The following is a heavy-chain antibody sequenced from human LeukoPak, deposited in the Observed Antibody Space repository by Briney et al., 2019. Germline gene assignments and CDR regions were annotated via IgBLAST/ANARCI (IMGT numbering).Heavy chain of an antibody. CDR3: ARGGSPDSDWLLLHY. CDR2: IYYSGST. J-gene: IGHJ4*02. CDR1: GGSISSGGYY. V-gene: IGHV4-30-4*08. Sequence: PSETLSLTCTVSGGSISSGGYYWSWIRQHPGKGLEWIGYIYYSGSTYYNPSLKSRVTMSVDTSKNQFSLKLSSVTAADTAVYYCARGGSPDSDWLLLHYWGQGTLVTVSS. D-gene: IGHD3-9*01.